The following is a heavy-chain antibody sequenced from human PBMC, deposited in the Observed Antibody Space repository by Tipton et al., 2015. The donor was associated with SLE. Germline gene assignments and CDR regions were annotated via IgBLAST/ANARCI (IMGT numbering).Heavy chain of an antibody. CDR2: IYHRGST. J-gene: IGHJ3*01. CDR1: GGSISSSSSYY. V-gene: IGHV4-39*07. D-gene: IGHD3-3*01. Sequence: TLSLTCAVYGGSISSSSSYYWAWIRQPPGKGVEWIGEIYHRGSTNYNPSLKSRVTISLDTSKNQFSLRLTSVTAADTAVYYCARDGVADLPPLGVNTFDVWGQGTMVTVSS. CDR3: ARDGVADLPPLGVNTFDV.